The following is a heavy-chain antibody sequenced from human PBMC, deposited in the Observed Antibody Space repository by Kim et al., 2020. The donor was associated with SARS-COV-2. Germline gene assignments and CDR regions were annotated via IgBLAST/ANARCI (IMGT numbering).Heavy chain of an antibody. V-gene: IGHV4-59*08. J-gene: IGHJ3*02. Sequence: SETLSLTCTVSGGSISSYYWSWIRQPPGKGLEWIGYIYYSGSTNYNPSLKSRVTISVDTSKTQFSLKLSSVTAADTAVYYCARRALGYCSSTSCQDAFDIWGQGTMVTVSS. CDR2: IYYSGST. CDR3: ARRALGYCSSTSCQDAFDI. D-gene: IGHD2-2*01. CDR1: GGSISSYY.